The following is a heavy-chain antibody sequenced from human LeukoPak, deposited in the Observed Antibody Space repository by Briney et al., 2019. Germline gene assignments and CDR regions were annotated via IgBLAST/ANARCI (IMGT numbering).Heavy chain of an antibody. J-gene: IGHJ6*04. Sequence: ASVKVSCKASGYTFTSYGISWVRQAPGQGLEWMGWISAYNGNTNYAQKLQGRVTMTTDTSTSTAYMELRSLGSDDTAVYYCARDDDYGSGSYYHYYYGMDVWGKGTTVTVSS. V-gene: IGHV1-18*04. CDR2: ISAYNGNT. CDR3: ARDDDYGSGSYYHYYYGMDV. CDR1: GYTFTSYG. D-gene: IGHD3-10*01.